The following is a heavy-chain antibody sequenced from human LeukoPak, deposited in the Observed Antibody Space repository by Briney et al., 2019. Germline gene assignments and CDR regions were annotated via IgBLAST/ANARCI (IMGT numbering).Heavy chain of an antibody. V-gene: IGHV3-11*04. D-gene: IGHD1-7*01. Sequence: PGGSLRLSCSASGFTLSDHYMNWIRQAPGKGLEWTSYISSRGSAIYYADSVKGRFTISRDNAKNSLYLQMNSLRVEDTAVYYCARDLKLGTSYEFDYWGQGTLVTVSS. CDR1: GFTLSDHY. J-gene: IGHJ4*02. CDR2: ISSRGSAI. CDR3: ARDLKLGTSYEFDY.